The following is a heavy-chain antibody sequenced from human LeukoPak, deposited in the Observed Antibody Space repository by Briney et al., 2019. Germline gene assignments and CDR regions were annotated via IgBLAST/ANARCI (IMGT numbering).Heavy chain of an antibody. V-gene: IGHV4-30-2*01. D-gene: IGHD3-22*01. J-gene: IGHJ4*02. CDR1: GGSISSGTYS. Sequence: SETLSLTCAVSGGSISSGTYSWSWTRLPPGKALEWIGCNYHSGSTYYNPSLRSRVTMSVDRSNNQFSLQLTSVTAADTAVYYCARADSSCYHFDFWGQGTLVTVSS. CDR2: NYHSGST. CDR3: ARADSSCYHFDF.